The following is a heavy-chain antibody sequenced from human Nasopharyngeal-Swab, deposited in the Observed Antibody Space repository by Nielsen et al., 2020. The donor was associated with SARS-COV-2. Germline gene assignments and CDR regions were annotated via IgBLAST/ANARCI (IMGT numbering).Heavy chain of an antibody. J-gene: IGHJ4*02. CDR1: GGSISSYY. D-gene: IGHD1-26*01. CDR3: AGGSFSGVAPDDTFDY. V-gene: IGHV4-4*07. CDR2: IYTSGSP. Sequence: SETLSLTCTVSGGSISSYYWSWIRQPAGKGLEWIGRIYTSGSPNYNPSLKSRVTMSVDTSKNQFSLKLSSVTAADTAVYYCAGGSFSGVAPDDTFDYWGQGTLVTVSS.